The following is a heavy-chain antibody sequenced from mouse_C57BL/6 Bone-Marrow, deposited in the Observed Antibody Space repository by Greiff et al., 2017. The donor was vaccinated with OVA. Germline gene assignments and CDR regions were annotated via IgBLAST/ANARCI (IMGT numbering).Heavy chain of an antibody. CDR3: TSGATVVAHDWYFDV. D-gene: IGHD1-1*01. CDR1: GFNIKDDY. V-gene: IGHV14-4*01. Sequence: EVQLQQSGAELVRPGASVKLSCTASGFNIKDDYMHWVKQRPEQGLEWIGWIDPENGDTEYDSKFQGKATLTADTSSNTAYLQLSSLTSEDTAVYYGTSGATVVAHDWYFDVWGTGTTVTVSS. CDR2: IDPENGDT. J-gene: IGHJ1*03.